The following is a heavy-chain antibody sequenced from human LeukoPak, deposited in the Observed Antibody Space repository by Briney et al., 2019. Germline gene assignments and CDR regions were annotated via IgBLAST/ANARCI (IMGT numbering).Heavy chain of an antibody. D-gene: IGHD1-26*01. CDR2: IYYSGNT. V-gene: IGHV4-59*02. CDR1: GGPVNSYY. Sequence: PSETLSLTCTVSGGPVNSYYWSWIRQPPGKGLEWIGYIYYSGNTSYNPSLESRVTISVDTSKNQFSLKLKSLTAADTAVYYCARDRSGSGSYYYFDPWGQGTLVTVSS. CDR3: ARDRSGSGSYYYFDP. J-gene: IGHJ5*02.